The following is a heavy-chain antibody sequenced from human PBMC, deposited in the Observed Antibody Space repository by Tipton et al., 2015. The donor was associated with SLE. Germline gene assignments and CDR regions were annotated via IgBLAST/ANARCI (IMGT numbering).Heavy chain of an antibody. CDR1: GGSISSYY. D-gene: IGHD3-16*01. CDR2: IYYSGST. V-gene: IGHV4-59*01. J-gene: IGHJ6*03. Sequence: TLSLTCTVSGGSISSYYWSWIRQPPGKGLEWIGYIYYSGSTNYNPSLKSRVTISVDTSKNQFSLKLRSVTAADTAVYYCARVEGGIPCYYYYYMDVWGKGTTVTVSS. CDR3: ARVEGGIPCYYYYYMDV.